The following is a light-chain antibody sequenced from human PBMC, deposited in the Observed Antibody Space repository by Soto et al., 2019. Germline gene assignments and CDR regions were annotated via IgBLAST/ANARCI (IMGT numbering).Light chain of an antibody. CDR1: SSDIGGYNY. CDR2: GVS. Sequence: QSAVTQPASVSGSPGQSITISCTGTSSDIGGYNYVSWYQQHPGKAPKLMIYGVSNRPSGVSGRFSGSKSGNTASLTISGLQAEDEADYYCNSYRSSITPVVFGGGTKLTVL. CDR3: NSYRSSITPVV. V-gene: IGLV2-14*01. J-gene: IGLJ2*01.